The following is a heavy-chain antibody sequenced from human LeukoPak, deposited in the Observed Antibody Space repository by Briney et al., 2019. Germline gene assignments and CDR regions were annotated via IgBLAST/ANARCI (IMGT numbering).Heavy chain of an antibody. CDR3: ARGAYDSSSDH. J-gene: IGHJ4*02. D-gene: IGHD6-6*01. CDR1: GFNFTMSA. CDR2: IKQDGSET. Sequence: PGGSLRPSCSGSGFNFTMSAMSWVRQAPGKGLQWVASIKQDGSETFYVDSVKGRFTISRDNAKNSLYLQMNSLRADDTAVYYCARGAYDSSSDHWGQGTLVTVSS. V-gene: IGHV3-7*05.